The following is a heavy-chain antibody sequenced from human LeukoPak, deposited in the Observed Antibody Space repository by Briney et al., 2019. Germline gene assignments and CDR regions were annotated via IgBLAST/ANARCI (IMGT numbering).Heavy chain of an antibody. V-gene: IGHV4-61*05. CDR3: ARLFHPALSGNYPFDY. J-gene: IGHJ4*02. CDR1: GGSISSSNYY. D-gene: IGHD1-26*01. CDR2: IYYSGST. Sequence: SETLSLTCTVSGGSISSSNYYWGWIRQPPGKGLEWIAYIYYSGSTSYNPSLKSRVTISVDTSKNQFSLKLNSVTAADTAMYYCARLFHPALSGNYPFDYWGQGTLVTVSS.